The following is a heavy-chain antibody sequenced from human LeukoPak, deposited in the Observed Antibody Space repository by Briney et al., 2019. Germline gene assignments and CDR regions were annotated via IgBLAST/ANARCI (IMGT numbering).Heavy chain of an antibody. V-gene: IGHV4-59*08. CDR1: GGSISSYY. D-gene: IGHD3-22*01. J-gene: IGHJ4*02. CDR2: IYYSGST. Sequence: SETLSLTCTVSGGSISSYYWSWIRQPPGKGLEWIGYIYYSGSTNYNPSLKSRVTISVDTSKNQFSLKLGSVTAADTAVYYCAGSYYDSSGPIDYWGQGTLVTVSS. CDR3: AGSYYDSSGPIDY.